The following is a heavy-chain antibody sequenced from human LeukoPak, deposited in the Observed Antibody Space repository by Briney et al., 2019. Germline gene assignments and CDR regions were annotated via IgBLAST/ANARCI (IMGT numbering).Heavy chain of an antibody. CDR1: GFTFSSYG. CDR3: AKDSAGETYYYDSSGYYYGYFDY. D-gene: IGHD3-22*01. Sequence: GGSLRLSCVVSGFTFSSYGMHWVRQAPGKGLEWVAFIRYDGSNKYYADSVKGRITISRDNSKNTLYLQINSLRTEDTAVYYCAKDSAGETYYYDSSGYYYGYFDYWGQGTLVTVSS. J-gene: IGHJ4*02. V-gene: IGHV3-30*02. CDR2: IRYDGSNK.